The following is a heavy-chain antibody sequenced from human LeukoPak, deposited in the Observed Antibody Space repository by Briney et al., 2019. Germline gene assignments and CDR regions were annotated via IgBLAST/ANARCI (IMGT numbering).Heavy chain of an antibody. Sequence: ASVKVSCKASGYTFTNFDINFVRQAIGQGLEWMGWLNPNSGDTGYAQKFQGRITITRNTSITTAYMELSSLRSEDTAVYYCARISASGWYGIDYWGQGTLVTVSS. J-gene: IGHJ4*02. CDR1: GYTFTNFD. D-gene: IGHD6-19*01. CDR2: LNPNSGDT. CDR3: ARISASGWYGIDY. V-gene: IGHV1-8*01.